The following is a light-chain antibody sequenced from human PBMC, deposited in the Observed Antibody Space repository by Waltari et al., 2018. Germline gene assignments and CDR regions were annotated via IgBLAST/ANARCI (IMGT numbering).Light chain of an antibody. J-gene: IGLJ3*02. V-gene: IGLV3-25*03. Sequence: SYELTQPPSVSVSPGQTARITCSGDALPKQYAFWYQQKPGQAPVLIIDKDTQRPSGLPERFSGSSSGTTVTMTISGVQAEDEADYYCLSADSSGTSKVFGGGTKLTVL. CDR3: LSADSSGTSKV. CDR1: ALPKQY. CDR2: KDT.